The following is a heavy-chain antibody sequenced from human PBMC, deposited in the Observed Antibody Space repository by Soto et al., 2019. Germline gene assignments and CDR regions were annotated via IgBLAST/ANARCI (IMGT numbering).Heavy chain of an antibody. D-gene: IGHD5-18*01. CDR3: ARGYTYGSIDY. CDR1: GFTFSSFW. Sequence: GGSLRLSCAASGFTFSSFWMYWVRQAPGKGLVWVSRIKSDGRSTSYADSVKGRFTISRDNAKNTLYLQMNSLRAEDTAVYYCARGYTYGSIDYWGQGTLVTVSS. J-gene: IGHJ4*02. CDR2: IKSDGRST. V-gene: IGHV3-74*01.